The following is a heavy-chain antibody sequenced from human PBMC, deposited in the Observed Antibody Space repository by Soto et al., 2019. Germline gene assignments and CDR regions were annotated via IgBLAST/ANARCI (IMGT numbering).Heavy chain of an antibody. D-gene: IGHD2-15*01. CDR3: ARGYCSGGSGYFSDLYYYYGMDV. CDR1: GGTFSSYA. V-gene: IGHV1-69*13. Sequence: SVKVSCKASGGTFSSYAISWVRQAPGQGLEWMGGIIPIFGTANYAQKFQGRVTITADESTSTAYMELSSLRSEDTAVYYCARGYCSGGSGYFSDLYYYYGMDVWG. J-gene: IGHJ6*02. CDR2: IIPIFGTA.